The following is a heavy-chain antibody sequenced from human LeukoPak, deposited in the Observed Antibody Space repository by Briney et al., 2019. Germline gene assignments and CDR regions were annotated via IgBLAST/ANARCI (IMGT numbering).Heavy chain of an antibody. J-gene: IGHJ4*02. CDR1: GGSISSYY. Sequence: SETLSLTCTVSGGSISSYYWSWIRQPPGKELEWIGYIYYSGSTNYNPSLKSRVTISVDTSKNQFSPKLSSVTAADTAVYYCASGYSSSWYQVWGQGTLVTVSS. CDR3: ASGYSSSWYQV. D-gene: IGHD6-13*01. V-gene: IGHV4-59*01. CDR2: IYYSGST.